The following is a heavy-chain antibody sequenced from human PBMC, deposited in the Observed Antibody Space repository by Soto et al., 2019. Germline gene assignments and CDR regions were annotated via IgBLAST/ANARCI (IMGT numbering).Heavy chain of an antibody. CDR1: GFTFVDYA. CDR3: AKDVTTVIKGVLGYFDY. V-gene: IGHV3-9*01. D-gene: IGHD4-17*01. J-gene: IGHJ4*02. CDR2: ISWNGGST. Sequence: PGGSLRLSCAASGFTFVDYAMHWVRQAPGKGLEWVSGISWNGGSTDYADSVKGRFTISRDNSKNTLYLQMNSLRAEDTAVYYCAKDVTTVIKGVLGYFDYWGQGTLVTVSS.